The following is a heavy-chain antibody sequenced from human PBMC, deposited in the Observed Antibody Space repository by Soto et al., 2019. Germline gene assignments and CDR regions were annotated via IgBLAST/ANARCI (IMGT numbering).Heavy chain of an antibody. CDR1: GYTFTSYG. CDR2: ISAYNGNT. J-gene: IGHJ5*02. Sequence: QVQLVQSGAEVKKPGASVKVSCKASGYTFTSYGISWVRQAPGQGLEWMGWISAYNGNTNYAQKLQGRVTMTTDTTTSTAYMELRSVRADDTAVNYCERGLIDYGEYDWDYSGYWFGPWGQGTLVTVSS. V-gene: IGHV1-18*04. CDR3: ERGLIDYGEYDWDYSGYWFGP. D-gene: IGHD4-17*01.